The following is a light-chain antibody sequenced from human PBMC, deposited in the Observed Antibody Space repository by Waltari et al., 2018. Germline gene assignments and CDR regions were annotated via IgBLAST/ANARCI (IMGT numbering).Light chain of an antibody. CDR3: NSYTTSNTYI. J-gene: IGLJ2*01. CDR2: DVS. V-gene: IGLV2-14*03. CDR1: SHDVGGYDF. Sequence: QSALTQPASVSESPGQSITISCTGTSHDVGGYDFVCWYQQHPGKAPKLILYDVSERPSGISHRFSGSKSGNTASLTISGLQAEDEADYYCNSYTTSNTYIFGGGTKVTVL.